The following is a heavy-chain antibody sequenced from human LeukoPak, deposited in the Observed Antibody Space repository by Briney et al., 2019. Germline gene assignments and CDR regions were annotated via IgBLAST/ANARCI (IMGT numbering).Heavy chain of an antibody. J-gene: IGHJ4*02. Sequence: ASVKVSCKASGYTFTGYYMHWMQQAPGQGLEWMGWINPNNGVTNYAQKFQGRVTMTRDTSISTAYMELSRLRSDDTAVYYCAKEVRVVINNPAMGYWGQGTLVTVSS. V-gene: IGHV1-2*02. CDR1: GYTFTGYY. CDR3: AKEVRVVINNPAMGY. D-gene: IGHD3-3*01. CDR2: INPNNGVT.